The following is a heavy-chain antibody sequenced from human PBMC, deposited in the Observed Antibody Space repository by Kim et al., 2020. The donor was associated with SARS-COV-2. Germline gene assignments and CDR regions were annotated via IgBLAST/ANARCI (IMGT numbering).Heavy chain of an antibody. D-gene: IGHD2-15*01. CDR1: GGSMRNYY. Sequence: SETLSLTCTVSGGSMRNYYWSWIRQPPGKGLEWIGYIFYSGSTNYNPSLKSRVTISVDTSKNQFSLKLSSVTAADTAVYYCARQVAAYYRMDVWGQGTTVTVSS. CDR2: IFYSGST. J-gene: IGHJ6*02. V-gene: IGHV4-59*08. CDR3: ARQVAAYYRMDV.